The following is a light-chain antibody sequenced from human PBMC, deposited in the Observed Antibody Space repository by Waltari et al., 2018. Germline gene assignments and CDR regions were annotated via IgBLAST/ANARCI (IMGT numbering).Light chain of an antibody. CDR2: YDN. CDR3: QVWDANTDPGV. V-gene: IGLV3-21*01. Sequence: SYVLPQPPSVSVAPGETARITCGGNNIESNSVHWYRQRPGQAPVVVISYDNDRAAGIPERFSGSNSGNTATLTISRVEAGDEADYYCQVWDANTDPGVFGTGTEVTVL. J-gene: IGLJ1*01. CDR1: NIESNS.